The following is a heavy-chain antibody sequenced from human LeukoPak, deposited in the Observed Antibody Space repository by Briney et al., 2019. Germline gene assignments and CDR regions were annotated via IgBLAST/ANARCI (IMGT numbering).Heavy chain of an antibody. Sequence: ASVKVSFKASGYTFTSYGFSWVRQAPGQGLEWMGWISAYNGNTNYAQHLQGRVTMTTDTSTTTAYMELRSLRSDDTAVYYCARGGSSSWYSPFDYWGQGTLLTVSS. CDR1: GYTFTSYG. CDR3: ARGGSSSWYSPFDY. V-gene: IGHV1-18*01. CDR2: ISAYNGNT. J-gene: IGHJ4*02. D-gene: IGHD6-13*01.